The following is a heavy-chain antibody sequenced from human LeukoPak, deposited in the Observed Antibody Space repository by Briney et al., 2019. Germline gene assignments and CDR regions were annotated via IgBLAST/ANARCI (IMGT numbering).Heavy chain of an antibody. V-gene: IGHV3-74*01. CDR2: INSDGSDT. Sequence: GGSLRLSCAASGFTFSNFWMHWVRQAPGKGLVWVSRINSDGSDTSYADSVKGRFTISRDNAKNTLYLQMNSLRAEDTAVYYCAKDLRGVIRDLGMDVWGQGTTVTVSS. CDR1: GFTFSNFW. CDR3: AKDLRGVIRDLGMDV. D-gene: IGHD3-10*01. J-gene: IGHJ6*02.